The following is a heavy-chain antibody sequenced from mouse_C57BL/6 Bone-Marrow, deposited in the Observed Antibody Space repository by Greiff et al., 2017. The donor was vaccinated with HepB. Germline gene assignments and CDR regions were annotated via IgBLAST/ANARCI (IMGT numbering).Heavy chain of an antibody. V-gene: IGHV1-81*01. D-gene: IGHD1-1*01. CDR2: IYPRSGNT. J-gene: IGHJ3*01. CDR3: AREDYGSSYEGAY. Sequence: VQLQQSGAELARPGASVKLSCKASGYTFTSYGISWVKQRTGQGLEWIGEIYPRSGNTYYNEKFKGKATLTADKSSSTAYMELRSLTSEDSAVYFCAREDYGSSYEGAYWGQGTLVTVSA. CDR1: GYTFTSYG.